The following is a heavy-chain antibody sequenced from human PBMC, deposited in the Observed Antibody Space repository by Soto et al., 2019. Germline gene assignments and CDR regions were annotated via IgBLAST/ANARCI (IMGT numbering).Heavy chain of an antibody. J-gene: IGHJ3*02. CDR1: GGSISSVGYF. CDR2: SSYSGIA. CDR3: VRLYSGYASCSWGGAFDI. D-gene: IGHD3-22*01. V-gene: IGHV4-31*11. Sequence: QVQLQGSGPGLVEASQTLSLTCAVSGGSISSVGYFWTWIHQHPEKGLEWIGYSSYSGIAYYDPSLKSRVTISMDTTKNHFPLKLSSVIAADKDVYYCVRLYSGYASCSWGGAFDIWGQGTTVTVSS.